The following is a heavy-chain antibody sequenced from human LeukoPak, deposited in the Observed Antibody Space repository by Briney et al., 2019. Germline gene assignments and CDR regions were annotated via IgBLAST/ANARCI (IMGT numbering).Heavy chain of an antibody. CDR2: IDSDGRTT. CDR3: ARNIGWYFDL. CDR1: GFTFGRYW. V-gene: IGHV3-74*01. J-gene: IGHJ2*01. Sequence: GGSLRLSCAASGFTFGRYWVHWVRQAPGEGLVWVSRIDSDGRTTNYADSVKGRFTTSRDDAQNTLYLQMNSLRAEDTAVYYCARNIGWYFDLWGRGTLVTVSS. D-gene: IGHD2/OR15-2a*01.